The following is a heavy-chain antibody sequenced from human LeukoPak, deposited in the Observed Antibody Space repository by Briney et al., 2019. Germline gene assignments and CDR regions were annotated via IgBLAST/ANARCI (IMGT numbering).Heavy chain of an antibody. CDR1: GISFSSNA. D-gene: IGHD6-19*01. CDR3: ARDKAGGWYATFDY. Sequence: GGSLRLSCAASGISFSSNAMHWVRQASGKGLEWVALISYHGKNIYYADSVKGRFTISRDNSKNTLFLQMNSLRAEDTAVYYCARDKAGGWYATFDYWGQGTLVTVSS. CDR2: ISYHGKNI. V-gene: IGHV3-30*04. J-gene: IGHJ4*02.